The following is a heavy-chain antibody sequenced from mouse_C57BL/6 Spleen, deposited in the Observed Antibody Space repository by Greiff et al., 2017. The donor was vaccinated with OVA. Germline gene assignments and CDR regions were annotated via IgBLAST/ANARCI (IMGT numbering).Heavy chain of an antibody. J-gene: IGHJ2*01. CDR3: ARSPGDYFDY. CDR1: GFTFSDYG. D-gene: IGHD3-2*02. V-gene: IGHV5-17*01. Sequence: DVMLVESGGGLVKPGGSLKLSCAASGFTFSDYGMHWVRQAPEKGLEWVAYISSGSSTIYYADTVKGRFTISRDNAKNTLFLQMTSLRSEDTAMYYCARSPGDYFDYWGQGTTLTVSS. CDR2: ISSGSSTI.